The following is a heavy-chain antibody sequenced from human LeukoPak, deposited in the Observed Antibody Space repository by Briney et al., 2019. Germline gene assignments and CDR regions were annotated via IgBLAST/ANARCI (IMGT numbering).Heavy chain of an antibody. Sequence: SETLSLTCTVSGGSIISYYWSWIRQPPGKGLEWIGYIYYSGSTNYSPSLKSRVTISVDTSKNQFSLKLSSVTAADTAVYYCARHSIIGGTEYAFDIWGQGTMVTVSS. CDR1: GGSIISYY. V-gene: IGHV4-59*08. D-gene: IGHD2-15*01. CDR2: IYYSGST. CDR3: ARHSIIGGTEYAFDI. J-gene: IGHJ3*02.